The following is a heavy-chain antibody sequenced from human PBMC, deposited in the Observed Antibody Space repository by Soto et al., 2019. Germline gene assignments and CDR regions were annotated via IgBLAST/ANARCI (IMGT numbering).Heavy chain of an antibody. J-gene: IGHJ4*02. CDR2: IYYSGST. CDR3: ARDNRYSYGYTLDH. CDR1: GGSISSYY. Sequence: PSETLSLTCTVSGGSISSYYWSWIRQPPGKGLEWIGYIYYSGSTNYNPSLKSRVTISVDTSKNQFSPKLSSVTAADTAVYYCARDNRYSYGYTLDHWGQGTLVTVSS. D-gene: IGHD5-18*01. V-gene: IGHV4-59*01.